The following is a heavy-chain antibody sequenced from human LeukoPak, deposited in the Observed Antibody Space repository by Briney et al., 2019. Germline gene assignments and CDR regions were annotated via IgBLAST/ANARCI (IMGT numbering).Heavy chain of an antibody. J-gene: IGHJ4*02. Sequence: GGCLRLSCAASGFTFSNYWMSWVRQAPGKGLEWVAKIKQDGSAKYYVDSVKGRFTISRDNAKNSLYLQMNSLRAEDTAVYYCARGYCSGGSCSKYDYWGQGTLVTVSS. CDR1: GFTFSNYW. CDR2: IKQDGSAK. CDR3: ARGYCSGGSCSKYDY. D-gene: IGHD2-15*01. V-gene: IGHV3-7*01.